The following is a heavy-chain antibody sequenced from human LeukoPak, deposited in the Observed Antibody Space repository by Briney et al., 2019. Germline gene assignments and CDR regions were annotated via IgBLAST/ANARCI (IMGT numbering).Heavy chain of an antibody. CDR3: ARVGYSSSSVGWFDP. CDR2: INSDGSST. D-gene: IGHD6-6*01. V-gene: IGHV3-74*01. J-gene: IGHJ5*02. CDR1: GFTFSSYW. Sequence: PGGSLRLSCAASGFTFSSYWMHWVRQAPGKGLVWVSRINSDGSSTSYADSVKGRFTISRDNAKNTLYLQMNSLRAEDTAVYYCARVGYSSSSVGWFDPWGQGTLVTVSS.